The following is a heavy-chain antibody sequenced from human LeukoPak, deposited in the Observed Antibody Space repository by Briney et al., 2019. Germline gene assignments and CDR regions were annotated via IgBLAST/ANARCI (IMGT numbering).Heavy chain of an antibody. CDR3: ARDPGANYFDY. V-gene: IGHV1-2*02. CDR1: GYIFTSYY. D-gene: IGHD7-27*01. Sequence: ASVTVSCKASGYIFTSYYIHCVRQPPAHGLEWRGWINPKFVGTDYAQKFKGRVTMTRDTSISTAYMELNRLRPDDTAVYYCARDPGANYFDYWGQGTLVTVSS. CDR2: INPKFVGT. J-gene: IGHJ4*02.